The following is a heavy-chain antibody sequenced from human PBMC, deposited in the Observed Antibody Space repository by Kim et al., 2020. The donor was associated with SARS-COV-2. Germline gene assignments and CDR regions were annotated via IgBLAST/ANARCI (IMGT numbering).Heavy chain of an antibody. V-gene: IGHV1-2*04. Sequence: ASVKVSCKASGYTFTGYYMHWVRQAPGQGLEWMGWINPNSGGTNYAQKFQGWVTMTRDTSISTAYMELSRLRSDDTAVYYCARGQVPAAFLDYWGQGTLVTVSS. CDR3: ARGQVPAAFLDY. D-gene: IGHD2-2*01. J-gene: IGHJ4*02. CDR2: INPNSGGT. CDR1: GYTFTGYY.